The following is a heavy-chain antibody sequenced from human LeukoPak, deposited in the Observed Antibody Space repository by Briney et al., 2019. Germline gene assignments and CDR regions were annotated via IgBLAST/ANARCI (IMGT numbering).Heavy chain of an antibody. V-gene: IGHV3-48*02. CDR2: ISSSSGTI. Sequence: GGSLRLSCAASGFTFSSYNMNWVRQAPGKGLEWVSYISSSSGTIYYADSVKGRFTISRDNAKNSLYLQMNSLRDEDTAVYYCARDRWGYQLPWFDPWGQGTLVTVSS. D-gene: IGHD2-2*01. J-gene: IGHJ5*02. CDR1: GFTFSSYN. CDR3: ARDRWGYQLPWFDP.